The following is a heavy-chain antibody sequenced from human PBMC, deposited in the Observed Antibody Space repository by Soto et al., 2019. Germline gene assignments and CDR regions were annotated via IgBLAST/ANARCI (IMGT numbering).Heavy chain of an antibody. CDR1: GFTFSDYA. D-gene: IGHD6-6*01. J-gene: IGHJ4*02. V-gene: IGHV3-23*01. CDR3: TRTLFIAARGVEPFDY. CDR2: TSGNGGST. Sequence: HPWGSLRLSCAASGFTFSDYAMTWVRQAPGKGLEWVSHTSGNGGSTYYAASVKGRFTISRDNSRDTMHLQMNSLRAEDTALYYCTRTLFIAARGVEPFDYWGQGALVTVSS.